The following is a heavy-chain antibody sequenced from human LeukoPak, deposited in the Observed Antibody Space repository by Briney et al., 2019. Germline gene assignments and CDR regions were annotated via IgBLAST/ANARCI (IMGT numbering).Heavy chain of an antibody. CDR1: GYTFTGYY. V-gene: IGHV1-2*02. CDR3: ARVRCSGGSCYSDY. J-gene: IGHJ4*02. D-gene: IGHD2-15*01. Sequence: ASVKVSCKASGYTFTGYYMHWVRQAPGQGLEWMGWINPNSGGTNYAQKFQGRVTMTRDTSISTAYMELSRLRSDDTAVYYCARVRCSGGSCYSDYSGQGTLVTVSS. CDR2: INPNSGGT.